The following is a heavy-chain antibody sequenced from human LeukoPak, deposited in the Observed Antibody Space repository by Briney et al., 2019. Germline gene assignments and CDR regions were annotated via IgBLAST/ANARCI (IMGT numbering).Heavy chain of an antibody. CDR3: ARAKAYCGGDCSPYHAFDI. Sequence: APVRVSSTASGGTFTTYAISWVRQAPGQGLEWMGGIIPIFGKANYAQKFQGRVTITADESTSTAYMELSSLRSEDTAVDYYARAKAYCGGDCSPYHAFDIWGQGTMVTVSS. J-gene: IGHJ3*02. D-gene: IGHD2-21*02. CDR2: IIPIFGKA. V-gene: IGHV1-69*13. CDR1: GGTFTTYA.